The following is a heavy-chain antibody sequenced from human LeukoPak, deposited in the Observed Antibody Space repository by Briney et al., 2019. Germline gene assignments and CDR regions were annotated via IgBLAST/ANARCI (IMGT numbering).Heavy chain of an antibody. CDR3: ARGQILINY. CDR1: GGSISSYY. D-gene: IGHD2-8*01. V-gene: IGHV4-34*01. J-gene: IGHJ4*02. CDR2: INHSGST. Sequence: PSETLSLTCTVSGGSISSYYWSWIRQPPGKGLEWIGEINHSGSTNYNPSLKSRVTISVDTSKNQFSLKLNSVTAADTAVYYCARGQILINYWGQGTLVTVSS.